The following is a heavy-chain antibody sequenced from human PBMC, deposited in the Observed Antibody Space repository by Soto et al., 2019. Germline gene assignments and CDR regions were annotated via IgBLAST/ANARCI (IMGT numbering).Heavy chain of an antibody. J-gene: IGHJ3*02. CDR1: GYPVTAYY. V-gene: IGHV1-2*02. D-gene: IGHD3-3*01. CDR3: ARGGGVGVAGSAAFDM. Sequence: QLHLVQSGAVVKKPGASVTVSCSASGYPVTAYYMHWVRQAPGRGLEWMGGINPATGAAKYTQTFQGRVTMTRDTSTSTGFMELRGPTSEDTAVFYCARGGGVGVAGSAAFDMWGQGTLVTVSS. CDR2: INPATGAA.